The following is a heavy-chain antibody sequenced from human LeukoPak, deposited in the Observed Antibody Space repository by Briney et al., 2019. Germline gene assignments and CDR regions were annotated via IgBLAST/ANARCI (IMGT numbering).Heavy chain of an antibody. D-gene: IGHD6-13*01. CDR1: GYSFSNYW. Sequence: GESLKISCKGSGYSFSNYWIGWVRQMPGKGLEWMGIIYPGESETRYSPSGQGQVTISADKSITTAYLQWSSLKASDTAMYYCAKLGAYSSSWYGFFDYWGQGTLVAVSS. V-gene: IGHV5-51*01. CDR2: IYPGESET. J-gene: IGHJ4*02. CDR3: AKLGAYSSSWYGFFDY.